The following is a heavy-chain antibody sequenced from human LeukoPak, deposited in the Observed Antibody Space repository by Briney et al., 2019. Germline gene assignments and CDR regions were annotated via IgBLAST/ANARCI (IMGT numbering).Heavy chain of an antibody. Sequence: SETLSLTCAVYGGSFSGYFWSWIRQPPGKGLEWIGEINHSGSTNYNPSLKSRVTISVDTSKNQFSLKLSSVTAADTAVYYCARDRGLGYCSGGSCYPDAFDIWGQGTMVTVSS. CDR1: GGSFSGYF. CDR3: ARDRGLGYCSGGSCYPDAFDI. D-gene: IGHD2-15*01. V-gene: IGHV4-34*01. J-gene: IGHJ3*02. CDR2: INHSGST.